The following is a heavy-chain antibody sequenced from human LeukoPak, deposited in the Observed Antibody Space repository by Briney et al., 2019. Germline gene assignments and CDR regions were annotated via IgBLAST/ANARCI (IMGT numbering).Heavy chain of an antibody. CDR2: INPDSGAT. J-gene: IGHJ4*02. CDR1: GYTFTGYY. CDR3: ARSEMADY. V-gene: IGHV1-2*02. Sequence: ASAKVSCKASGYTFTGYYMHWVRQAPEQGLEWMGWINPDSGATNYAQRFQGRVTMTRDTSISTAYMELSRLRSDDTALYYCARSEMADYWGQETLVTVSS. D-gene: IGHD1-14*01.